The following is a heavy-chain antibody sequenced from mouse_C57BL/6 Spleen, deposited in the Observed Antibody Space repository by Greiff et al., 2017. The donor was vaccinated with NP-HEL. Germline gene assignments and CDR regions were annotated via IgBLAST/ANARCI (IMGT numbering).Heavy chain of an antibody. CDR3: ARGTPGRGYFDY. J-gene: IGHJ2*01. CDR2: IDPSDSET. D-gene: IGHD3-1*01. Sequence: VQLQQPGAELVRPGSSVKLSCKASGYTFTSYWMHWVKQRPIQGLEWIGNIDPSDSETHYNQKFKDKATLTVDKSSSTAYMQLSSLTSEDSAVYYCARGTPGRGYFDYWGQGTTLTVSA. V-gene: IGHV1-52*01. CDR1: GYTFTSYW.